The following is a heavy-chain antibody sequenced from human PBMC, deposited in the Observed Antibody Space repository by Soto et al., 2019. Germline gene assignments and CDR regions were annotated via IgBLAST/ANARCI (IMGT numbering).Heavy chain of an antibody. Sequence: EVQLLESGGGLKQPGESLRLSCAASGFSFSSYAMSWVRQAPGKGLEWVSGIRDSGGNTYYADSVKGRFTISRDNSKNTVYLQMNSLRAEDTAIYYCARGRYCSGGNCYRNWFDPWGQGTLVTVSS. J-gene: IGHJ5*02. CDR1: GFSFSSYA. CDR2: IRDSGGNT. CDR3: ARGRYCSGGNCYRNWFDP. V-gene: IGHV3-23*01. D-gene: IGHD2-15*01.